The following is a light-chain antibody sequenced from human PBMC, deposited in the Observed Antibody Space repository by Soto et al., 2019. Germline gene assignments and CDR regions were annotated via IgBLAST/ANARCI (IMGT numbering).Light chain of an antibody. CDR3: QQTYSTLALT. Sequence: DIQMTESPFSLAASVGDRVTVSCRSSQNIDTFLNWYRHKPGKAPELLIFGASRLHSGVPSRFSGGGSGTEFTLNISSLQPEDFATYYCQQTYSTLALTFGGGTKVDI. CDR2: GAS. V-gene: IGKV1-39*01. CDR1: QNIDTF. J-gene: IGKJ4*01.